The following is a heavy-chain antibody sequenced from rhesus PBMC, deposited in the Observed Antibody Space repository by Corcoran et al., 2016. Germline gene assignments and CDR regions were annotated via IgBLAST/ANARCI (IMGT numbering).Heavy chain of an antibody. CDR2: NYGSSTNT. V-gene: IGHV4S10*01. CDR1: CGPHSDSYR. CDR3: ARGWIQSFEY. J-gene: IGHJ4*01. D-gene: IGHD5-30*01. Sequence: QVQLQESGPGVVKPSETLPLPCAVSCGPHSDSYRWNRNRQAPGKGLEGIGYNYGSSTNTNYKPSLKSRVIVSKDTSQNQFSLRLSSVTAADTAVYYCARGWIQSFEYWGQGVLVTVSS.